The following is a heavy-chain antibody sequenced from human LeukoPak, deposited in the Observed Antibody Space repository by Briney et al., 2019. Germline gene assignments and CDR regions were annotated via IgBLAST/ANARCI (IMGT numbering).Heavy chain of an antibody. CDR3: ARVSPLTVPIRLGELSSQDAFDI. V-gene: IGHV3-7*01. Sequence: PGGSLRLSCAASGFTFSSYWMSWVRQAPGKGLEGVANIKQDGSEKYYVDSVKGRFTISRDNAKNSLYLQMNSLRAEDTAVYYCARVSPLTVPIRLGELSSQDAFDIWGQGTMVTVSS. CDR2: IKQDGSEK. J-gene: IGHJ3*02. CDR1: GFTFSSYW. D-gene: IGHD3-16*02.